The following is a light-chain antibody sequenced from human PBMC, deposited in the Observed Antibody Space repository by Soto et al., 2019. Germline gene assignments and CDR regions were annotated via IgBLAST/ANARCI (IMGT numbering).Light chain of an antibody. CDR2: GNS. CDR3: QSYDSSLSGWV. CDR1: SSNIGAGYD. J-gene: IGLJ3*02. V-gene: IGLV1-40*01. Sequence: QSALTQPPSVSGAPGQRVTIPCTGSSSNIGAGYDVHWYQQLPGTAPKVLIYGNSDRPSGVPDRFTGSKSGTSASLAITGLQAEDEADYYCQSYDSSLSGWVFGGGTKVTVL.